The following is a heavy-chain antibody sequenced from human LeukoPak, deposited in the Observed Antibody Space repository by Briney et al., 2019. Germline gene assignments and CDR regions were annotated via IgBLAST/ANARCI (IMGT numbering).Heavy chain of an antibody. CDR3: AKAYGGNSEYFQH. V-gene: IGHV3-33*05. J-gene: IGHJ1*01. D-gene: IGHD4-23*01. CDR2: ISYDGSNK. CDR1: GFTLTNYG. Sequence: SGGSLRLSCVASGFTLTNYGMHWVRQAPGKGLEWVAVISYDGSNKYYADSVKGRFTISRDNSKNTLYLQMNSLRAEDTAVYYCAKAYGGNSEYFQHWGQGTLVTVSS.